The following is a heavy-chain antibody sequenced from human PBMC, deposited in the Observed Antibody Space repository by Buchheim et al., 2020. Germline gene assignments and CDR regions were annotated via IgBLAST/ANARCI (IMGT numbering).Heavy chain of an antibody. V-gene: IGHV4-61*01. CDR1: GGSVSSGSYY. D-gene: IGHD4-11*01. CDR2: IYYSGST. CDR3: ARLYSNYFDY. Sequence: QVQLQESGPGLVKPSETLSLTCTVSGGSVSSGSYYWSWIRQPPGKGLEWIGYIYYSGSTNYNPSLKSRVTISVDTSKNQFSLKLSSVTAADTAVYYCARLYSNYFDYWGQGTL. J-gene: IGHJ4*02.